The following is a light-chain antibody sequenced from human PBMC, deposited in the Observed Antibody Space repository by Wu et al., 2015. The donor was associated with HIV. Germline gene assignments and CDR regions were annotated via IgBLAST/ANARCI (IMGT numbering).Light chain of an antibody. Sequence: ENVLTQSPGTLSLSPGERATPSCRASQSVTNNYFAWFQQKPGQAPRLLIYSASSRATGIPDRFSGGGSGTDFTLTITRLEPEDFAVYYCQQYESSITFGQGTRLDIK. CDR1: QSVTNNY. V-gene: IGKV3-20*01. J-gene: IGKJ5*01. CDR3: QQYESSIT. CDR2: SAS.